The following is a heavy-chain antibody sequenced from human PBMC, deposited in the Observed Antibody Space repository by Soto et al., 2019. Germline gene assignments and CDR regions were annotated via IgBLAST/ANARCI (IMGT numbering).Heavy chain of an antibody. CDR3: SWSHPSYYYGTDV. V-gene: IGHV3-43*01. J-gene: IGHJ6*02. CDR2: ISWDGGST. CDR1: GFTFDDYT. Sequence: PGGSLRLPCAASGFTFDDYTMHWVRQAPGKGLEWVSLISWDGGSTYYADSVKGRFTISRDNSKNSLYLQMNSLRTEDTALYYCSWSHPSYYYGTDVWGQGTTVTVSS. D-gene: IGHD6-13*01.